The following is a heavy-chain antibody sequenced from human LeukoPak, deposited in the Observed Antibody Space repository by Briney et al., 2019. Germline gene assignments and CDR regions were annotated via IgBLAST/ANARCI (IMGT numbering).Heavy chain of an antibody. D-gene: IGHD6-13*01. V-gene: IGHV3-23*01. CDR1: GSTFSSYA. CDR2: ISGSGGST. Sequence: GGSLRLSCAASGSTFSSYAMSWVRQAPGKGLEWVSAISGSGGSTYYADSVKGRFTISRDNSKNTLYLQMNSLRAEDTAVYYCAKDSSSWYAKFDYWGQGTLVTVSS. J-gene: IGHJ4*02. CDR3: AKDSSSWYAKFDY.